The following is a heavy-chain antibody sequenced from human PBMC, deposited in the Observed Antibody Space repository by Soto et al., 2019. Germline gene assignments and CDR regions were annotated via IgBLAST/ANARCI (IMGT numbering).Heavy chain of an antibody. J-gene: IGHJ6*02. CDR2: IYWNDDK. CDR3: AHAAYYSGYVYGLDV. D-gene: IGHD5-12*01. V-gene: IGHV2-5*01. CDR1: GFSLRTSGVG. Sequence: QITLKESGPTLVKPTQTLTLTCTFSGFSLRTSGVGVGWIRQPPGKALEWLTLIYWNDDKRSSPSLKSRLTITKDTAKNQGVLTMTNIVPVDTTTDYCAHAAYYSGYVYGLDVWGQGTTVTVSS.